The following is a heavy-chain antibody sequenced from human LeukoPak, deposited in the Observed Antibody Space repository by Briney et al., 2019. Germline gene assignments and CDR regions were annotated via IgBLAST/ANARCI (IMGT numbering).Heavy chain of an antibody. D-gene: IGHD3-9*01. CDR1: GFTFSSYW. J-gene: IGHJ4*02. Sequence: GGSLRLSCAASGFTFSSYWMSWVRQAPGKGLEWVANIKQDGSEKYYVDSVKGRFTISRDNAKNSLYLQMNSLRAEDTAVYYCTTYFDWLLYHFDYWGQGTLVTVSS. CDR3: TTYFDWLLYHFDY. V-gene: IGHV3-7*03. CDR2: IKQDGSEK.